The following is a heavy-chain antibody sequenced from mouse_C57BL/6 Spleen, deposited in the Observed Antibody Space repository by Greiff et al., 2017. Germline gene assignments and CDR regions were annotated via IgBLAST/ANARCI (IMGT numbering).Heavy chain of an antibody. Sequence: EVKLVESGEGLVKPGGSLKLSCAASGFTFSSYAMSWVRQTPEKRLEWVAYISSGGDYIYYADTVKGRFTISRDIARNTLYLQMSSLKSEDTAMYYCTRDQAIVTNYYAMDYWGQGTSVTVSS. CDR3: TRDQAIVTNYYAMDY. CDR1: GFTFSSYA. CDR2: ISSGGDYI. D-gene: IGHD3-2*02. J-gene: IGHJ4*01. V-gene: IGHV5-9-1*02.